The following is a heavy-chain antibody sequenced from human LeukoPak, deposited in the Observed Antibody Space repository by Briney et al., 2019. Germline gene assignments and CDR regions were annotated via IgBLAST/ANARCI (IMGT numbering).Heavy chain of an antibody. V-gene: IGHV1-18*01. J-gene: IGHJ1*01. CDR3: ARAIAVAGTTMDFQR. Sequence: ASVKVSCKASGYTFTSYGISWVRQAPGQGLEWMGWISAYNGNTHYAQKLQGRFTTTTDTATSTAYMELRSLRSDDTAVYYCARAIAVAGTTMDFQRWGQGTLVTVSS. D-gene: IGHD6-19*01. CDR1: GYTFTSYG. CDR2: ISAYNGNT.